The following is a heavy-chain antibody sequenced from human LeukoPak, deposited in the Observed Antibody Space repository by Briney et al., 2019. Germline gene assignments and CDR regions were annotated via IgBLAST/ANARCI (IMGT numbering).Heavy chain of an antibody. V-gene: IGHV4-39*01. CDR3: ARLAAPRYDFWSGYHLHY. Sequence: PGGSLRLSCAASGFTFSDHYMDWVRQAPGKGLEWIGSIYYSGSTYYNPSLKSRVTISIDTSKNQFSLKLSSVTAADTAVYYCARLAAPRYDFWSGYHLHYWGQGTLVTVSS. CDR2: IYYSGST. D-gene: IGHD3-3*01. CDR1: GFTFSDHY. J-gene: IGHJ4*02.